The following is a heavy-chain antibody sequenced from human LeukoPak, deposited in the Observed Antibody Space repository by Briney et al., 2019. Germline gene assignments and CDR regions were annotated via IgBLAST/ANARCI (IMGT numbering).Heavy chain of an antibody. D-gene: IGHD2/OR15-2a*01. Sequence: ASVKVSCKASGYTFTSYGISWVRQAPGQRREWMGWISAYNGNTNYAQKLQGRVTMTTDTSTSTAYMELRSLRSDDTAVYYCARQTTFDYYMDVWGKGTTVTVSS. V-gene: IGHV1-18*01. J-gene: IGHJ6*03. CDR3: ARQTTFDYYMDV. CDR2: ISAYNGNT. CDR1: GYTFTSYG.